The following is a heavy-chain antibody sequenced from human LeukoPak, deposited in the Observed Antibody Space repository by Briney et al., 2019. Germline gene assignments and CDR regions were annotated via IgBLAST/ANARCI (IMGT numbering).Heavy chain of an antibody. J-gene: IGHJ4*02. CDR2: IKQDGSEK. V-gene: IGHV3-7*01. CDR3: ARAGPDSLLMVYAIDSSFDY. CDR1: GFTFSSYW. Sequence: PGGSLRLSCAASGFTFSSYWMSWIRQAPGKGLEWVANIKQDGSEKYYVDSVKGRFTISRDNAKNSLYLQMNSLRAEDTAVYYCARAGPDSLLMVYAIDSSFDYWGQGTLVTVSS. D-gene: IGHD2-8*01.